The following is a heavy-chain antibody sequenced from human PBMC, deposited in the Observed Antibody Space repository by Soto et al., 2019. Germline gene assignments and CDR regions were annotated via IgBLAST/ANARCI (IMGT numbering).Heavy chain of an antibody. CDR3: ARVGQWLPRGVDS. Sequence: EVQLVQSGAEVKKPGESLEISCKGSGFTFTSFWIGWVRQLPGKGLEWMGTVYPGDSDVRYSPSFQGQVTISADKSINTAYLQWSSLKASDTAMYYCARVGQWLPRGVDSWGQGTLVTVSS. CDR1: GFTFTSFW. J-gene: IGHJ4*02. V-gene: IGHV5-51*01. CDR2: VYPGDSDV. D-gene: IGHD6-19*01.